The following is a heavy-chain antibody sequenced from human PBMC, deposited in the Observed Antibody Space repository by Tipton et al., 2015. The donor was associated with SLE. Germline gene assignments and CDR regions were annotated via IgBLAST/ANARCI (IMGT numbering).Heavy chain of an antibody. CDR1: GGSISGSNYY. Sequence: TLSLTCTVSGGSISGSNYYWDWIRQPPGKGPEWIGRITNNGNTYYIPSLQIRFHMSVDTSKNHFSLKLSSVTAADTAVYFCARVVVVPPDLFRDKFSYFDYWGQGALVTVSS. CDR2: ITNNGNT. V-gene: IGHV4-39*02. D-gene: IGHD2-2*01. J-gene: IGHJ4*02. CDR3: ARVVVVPPDLFRDKFSYFDY.